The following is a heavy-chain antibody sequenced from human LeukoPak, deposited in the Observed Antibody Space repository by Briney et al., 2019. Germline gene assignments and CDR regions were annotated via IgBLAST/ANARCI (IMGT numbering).Heavy chain of an antibody. D-gene: IGHD3-3*01. CDR3: ARSPRIFGVVISAFDI. V-gene: IGHV4-59*01. J-gene: IGHJ3*02. CDR1: GGSISSYY. Sequence: SENLSLTCTVSGGSISSYYWSWIRQPPGKGLEWIGYIYYSGSTNYNPSLKSRVTISVDTSKNQFSLKLSSVTAADTAVYYCARSPRIFGVVISAFDIWGQGTMVTVSS. CDR2: IYYSGST.